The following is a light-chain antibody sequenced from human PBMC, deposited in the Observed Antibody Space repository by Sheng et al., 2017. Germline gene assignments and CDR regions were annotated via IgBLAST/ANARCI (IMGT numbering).Light chain of an antibody. CDR2: GAS. CDR3: QQSDNFPLT. Sequence: EIVLTQSPATLSLSPGERATLSCRASQSVSSNLAWYQQKPGQAPRLLIYGASTRATGIPARFSGSGSGTEFTLTISSLQPEDFATYHCQQSDNFPLTFGGGTKVEIK. J-gene: IGKJ4*01. V-gene: IGKV3-15*01. CDR1: QSVSSN.